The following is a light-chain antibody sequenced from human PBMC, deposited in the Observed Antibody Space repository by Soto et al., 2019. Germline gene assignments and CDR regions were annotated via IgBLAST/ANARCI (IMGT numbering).Light chain of an antibody. CDR3: QQHGTSPYT. J-gene: IGKJ2*01. CDR1: QRIRSTY. Sequence: EIVLTQSPGTLSLSPGERAILSCRASQRIRSTYLAWYQQKPGQAPRLLIYGASTRATGIPDRFSGSGSGTDFTLTISRLEPEDFAVYYCQQHGTSPYTFGQGTVLEIK. V-gene: IGKV3-20*01. CDR2: GAS.